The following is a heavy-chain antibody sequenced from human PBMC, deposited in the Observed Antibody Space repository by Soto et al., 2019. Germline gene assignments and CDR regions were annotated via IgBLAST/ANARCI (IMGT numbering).Heavy chain of an antibody. Sequence: QITLKESGPTLVKPTQTLTLTCTFSGFSLTTRGVGVGWIRQPPGKALECFALIYWDDDKRYSPSLKSRLSITKDTSKNQVVLTMTNVDPVDTATYYCAHIPNYYQYDWFDPWGQGTLVSVSS. CDR3: AHIPNYYQYDWFDP. J-gene: IGHJ5*02. V-gene: IGHV2-5*02. CDR1: GFSLTTRGVG. CDR2: IYWDDDK. D-gene: IGHD3-16*01.